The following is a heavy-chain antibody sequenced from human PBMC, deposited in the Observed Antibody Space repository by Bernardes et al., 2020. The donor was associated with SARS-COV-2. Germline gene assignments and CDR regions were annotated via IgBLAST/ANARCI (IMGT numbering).Heavy chain of an antibody. J-gene: IGHJ4*02. CDR3: AKDFYGSGSYYDY. D-gene: IGHD3-10*01. CDR1: GFTFDDYA. Sequence: GGSLRLSCAASGFTFDDYAMHWVRQAPGKGLEWVSGISWNSGSIGYADSVKGRFTISRDNAKNSLYLQMNSLRAEDTALYYCAKDFYGSGSYYDYWGQGTLVTVSS. V-gene: IGHV3-9*01. CDR2: ISWNSGSI.